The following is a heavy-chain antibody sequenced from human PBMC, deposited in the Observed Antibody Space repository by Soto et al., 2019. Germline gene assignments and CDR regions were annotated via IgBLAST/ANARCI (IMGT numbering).Heavy chain of an antibody. CDR2: IYPSDADT. D-gene: IGHD6-13*01. V-gene: IGHV5-51*01. CDR3: ATSPIDYVSSWSSFVY. Sequence: GESVKISCKGSGYMFSAHWIAWVRQMPGKGLEWMGIIYPSDADTRYSPPFQGQVTFSVDKSINTAYLRWSNLKASDTAMYYCATSPIDYVSSWSSFVYWGQGTLVTVSS. J-gene: IGHJ4*02. CDR1: GYMFSAHW.